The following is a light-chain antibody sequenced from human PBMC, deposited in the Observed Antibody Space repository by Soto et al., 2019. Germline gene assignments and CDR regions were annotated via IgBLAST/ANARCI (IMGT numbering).Light chain of an antibody. V-gene: IGKV3-20*01. J-gene: IGKJ1*01. CDR3: QQYGRSHWT. Sequence: DIVLTQSPGPLSLSPGERATLSCMASQSISSSYLAWYQQKPGQAPRLLIYGASSRATGIPDRFSGSRSGTDCALTISRLEPEDVAVYYCQQYGRSHWTFGQGTKVDIK. CDR2: GAS. CDR1: QSISSSY.